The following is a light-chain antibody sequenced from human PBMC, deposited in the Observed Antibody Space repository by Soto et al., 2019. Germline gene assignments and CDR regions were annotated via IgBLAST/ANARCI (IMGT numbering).Light chain of an antibody. CDR1: QSVSSN. V-gene: IGKV3-15*01. J-gene: IGKJ4*01. CDR3: QQYNNWPLT. Sequence: EIVMTQSPATLSVSPGERATLSCRASQSVSSNLACYQQKPGQAPRLLIYGKSTRATGIPARFSGSGSGTEFTLTISSLQSEDFAVYYCQQYNNWPLTFGGGTKVEIK. CDR2: GKS.